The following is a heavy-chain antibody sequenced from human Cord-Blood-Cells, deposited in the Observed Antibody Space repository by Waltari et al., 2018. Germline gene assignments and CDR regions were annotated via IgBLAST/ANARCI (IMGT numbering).Heavy chain of an antibody. CDR2: INHSGST. CDR1: GGSFSGYY. J-gene: IGHJ4*02. V-gene: IGHV4-34*01. Sequence: QVQLQQWGAGLLKPSETLSLTCAVYGGSFSGYYWSWIRQPPGKGPEWIGEINHSGSTNYNPSLKSRVTISVDTSKNQFSLKLSSVTAADTAVYYCARGVRGYDYFDYWGQGTLVTVSS. CDR3: ARGVRGYDYFDY. D-gene: IGHD5-12*01.